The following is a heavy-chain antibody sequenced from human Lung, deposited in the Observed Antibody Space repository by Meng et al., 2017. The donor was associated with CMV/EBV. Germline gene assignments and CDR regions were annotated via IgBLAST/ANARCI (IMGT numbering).Heavy chain of an antibody. CDR3: AGGLYDFWSGYYYYGMDV. D-gene: IGHD3-3*01. J-gene: IGHJ6*02. V-gene: IGHV1-2*02. CDR2: INPNSGGT. Sequence: ASXXVSCKASGYTFTGYYMHWVRQAPGQGLEWMGWINPNSGGTNYAQKFQGRVTMTRDTSISIAYMELSRLRSDDTAVYYCAGGLYDFWSGYYYYGMDVWGQGTXVTGSS. CDR1: GYTFTGYY.